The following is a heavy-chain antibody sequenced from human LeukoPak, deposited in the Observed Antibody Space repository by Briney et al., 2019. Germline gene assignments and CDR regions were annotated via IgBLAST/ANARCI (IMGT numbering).Heavy chain of an antibody. CDR3: ARGGYTYGPQGFDY. V-gene: IGHV4-39*07. D-gene: IGHD5-18*01. CDR1: GDSISSSNYY. J-gene: IGHJ4*02. Sequence: SETLSLTCTVSGDSISSSNYYWAWIRQPPGKGLEWIGSIYYSGSTYYNPSLKSRVTISVDTSKNQFSLKLSSVTAADTAVYYCARGGYTYGPQGFDYWGQGTLVTVSS. CDR2: IYYSGST.